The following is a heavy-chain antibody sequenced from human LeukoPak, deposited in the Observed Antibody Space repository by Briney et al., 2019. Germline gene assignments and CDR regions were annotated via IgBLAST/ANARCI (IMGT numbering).Heavy chain of an antibody. CDR3: ARDLSYGSGSYFPDY. Sequence: ASVKVSCKASGYTFTSYYMHWVRQAPGQGLEWMGLINPSGGSTSYAQKFQGRVTMTRDTSTSTVYMELSRLRSDDTAVYYCARDLSYGSGSYFPDYWGQGTLVTVSS. CDR1: GYTFTSYY. V-gene: IGHV1-46*01. D-gene: IGHD3-10*01. J-gene: IGHJ4*02. CDR2: INPSGGST.